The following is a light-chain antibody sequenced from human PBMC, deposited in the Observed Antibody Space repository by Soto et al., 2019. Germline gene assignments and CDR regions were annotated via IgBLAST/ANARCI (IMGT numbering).Light chain of an antibody. CDR1: QTVGSN. CDR3: KQYNNWPIT. V-gene: IGKV3-15*01. J-gene: IGKJ5*01. Sequence: EIVLTQSPATLSVSPGERASLSCRASQTVGSNLAWYQQKPGQTPRLLIYGASTRAAGIAARFSGSGSGTDFTLTISSLQSEDFAVYYCKQYNNWPITFGQGTRLEIK. CDR2: GAS.